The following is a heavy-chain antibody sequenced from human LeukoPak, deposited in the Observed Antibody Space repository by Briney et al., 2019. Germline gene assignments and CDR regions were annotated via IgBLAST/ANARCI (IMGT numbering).Heavy chain of an antibody. D-gene: IGHD5-12*01. CDR1: GFTFSSYS. CDR2: ISGSGGST. V-gene: IGHV3-23*01. Sequence: GGSLRHSCAASGFTFSSYSMIWVRQAPGKGLEWVSGISGSGGSTYFADSVKGRFTISSDNSKNTLYLQMNSLRAEDTALYYCAKGSWITFFYNWGQGALVTVSS. CDR3: AKGSWITFFYN. J-gene: IGHJ4*02.